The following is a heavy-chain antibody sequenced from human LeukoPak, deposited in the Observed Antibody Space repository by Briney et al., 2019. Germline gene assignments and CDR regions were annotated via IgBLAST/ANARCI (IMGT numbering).Heavy chain of an antibody. CDR3: AKDVEYYDGSGSYSQPNYYYAMDV. CDR2: ISYDGSNQ. V-gene: IGHV3-30*18. J-gene: IGHJ6*02. CDR1: GFTFSSYG. Sequence: GGSLRLSYAASGFTFSSYGMPWVRQAPGKGLEWVAVISYDGSNQYYADSVKGRFTISRDNSKNTLYLQMNSLRAEDTAVYYCAKDVEYYDGSGSYSQPNYYYAMDVWGQGTTVTVSS. D-gene: IGHD3-10*01.